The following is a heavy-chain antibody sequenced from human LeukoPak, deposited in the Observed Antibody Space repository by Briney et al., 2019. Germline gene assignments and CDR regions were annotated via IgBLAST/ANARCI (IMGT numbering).Heavy chain of an antibody. D-gene: IGHD6-19*01. V-gene: IGHV3-23*01. J-gene: IGHJ6*02. CDR2: XSXXGRDT. CDR1: GFTFPNYA. CDR3: AKTGRNVASGWYFDYYYGLDV. Sequence: GGSLRLSCAASGFTFPNYAMSWVRQAPGKGLEWVSTXSXXGRDTYYADSLKGRFTISRDDIENTLFLQMNSLRVEDTAVYYCAKTGRNVASGWYFDYYYGLDVWGQGTTVTVSS.